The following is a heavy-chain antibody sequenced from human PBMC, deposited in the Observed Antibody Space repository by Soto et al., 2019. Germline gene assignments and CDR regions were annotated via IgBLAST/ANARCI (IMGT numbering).Heavy chain of an antibody. V-gene: IGHV3-23*01. CDR2: VTGSGSST. Sequence: PGGSLRLSCAASGFTFRNYVMRWVRQAPGEGLEWVSAVTGSGSSTYYADSVKGRFTISRDNSKNTLYLQMSSLRAEDTAVYYCVVSGAYCSGGNCFTAFYHEYWGQGTLVTVSS. CDR1: GFTFRNYV. CDR3: VVSGAYCSGGNCFTAFYHEY. J-gene: IGHJ4*02. D-gene: IGHD2-15*01.